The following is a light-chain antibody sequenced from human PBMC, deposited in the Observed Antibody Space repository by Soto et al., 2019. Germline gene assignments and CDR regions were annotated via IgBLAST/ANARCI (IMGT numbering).Light chain of an antibody. CDR3: QLYGGMWT. Sequence: DIQMTQSPSTLSASVGDRVTITCRASQSISNRLAWYQQKPGKAPKVLIYDASSLESGVPSRFSGSGSGTEFILTISSQQPDDFASYCCQLYGGMWTFGQGTKVEMK. J-gene: IGKJ1*01. CDR2: DAS. V-gene: IGKV1-5*01. CDR1: QSISNR.